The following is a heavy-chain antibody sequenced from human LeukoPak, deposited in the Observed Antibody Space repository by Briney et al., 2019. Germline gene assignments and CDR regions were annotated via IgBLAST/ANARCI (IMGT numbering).Heavy chain of an antibody. CDR1: GGTFSSYA. CDR3: ARDRGNYGELDY. Sequence: GATVKVSCKASGGTFSSYAISWVQQAPGQGLEWKGGIIPIFGTANYAQKFQGRVTITADESKSTAYMGLSSLRYEDTAVYYCARDRGNYGELDYWGQGTLVTVSS. J-gene: IGHJ4*02. V-gene: IGHV1-69*13. D-gene: IGHD4-17*01. CDR2: IIPIFGTA.